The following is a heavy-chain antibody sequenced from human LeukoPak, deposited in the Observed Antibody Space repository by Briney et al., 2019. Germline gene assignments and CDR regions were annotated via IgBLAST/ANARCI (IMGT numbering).Heavy chain of an antibody. Sequence: GGSLRLSCAASEFTFNNYAMTWVRQAPGKGLEWVSSISSSSSYIYYADSVKGRFTISRDNAKNSLYLQMNSLRAEDTAVYYCARDRHILTGYYTLPFDYWGQGTLVTVSS. J-gene: IGHJ4*02. CDR1: EFTFNNYA. CDR2: ISSSSSYI. CDR3: ARDRHILTGYYTLPFDY. D-gene: IGHD3-9*01. V-gene: IGHV3-21*01.